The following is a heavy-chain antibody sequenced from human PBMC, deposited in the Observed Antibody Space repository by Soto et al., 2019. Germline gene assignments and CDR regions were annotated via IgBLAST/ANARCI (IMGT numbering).Heavy chain of an antibody. CDR1: GFSFSSYS. Sequence: EVQLVESGGGLVKPGGSLRLSCAASGFSFSSYSMNWVRQSPGKGLEWVSSISSSASHINYADSVKGRFTIARDNAKKSLNLQMNSLRAEDTAGYYCARGYTGYCSGGTCYWFDPWGQGTLVTVSS. CDR2: ISSSASHI. CDR3: ARGYTGYCSGGTCYWFDP. J-gene: IGHJ5*02. V-gene: IGHV3-21*01. D-gene: IGHD2-15*01.